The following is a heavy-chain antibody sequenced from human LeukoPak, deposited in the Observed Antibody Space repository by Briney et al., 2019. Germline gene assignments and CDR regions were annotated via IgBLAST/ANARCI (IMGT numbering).Heavy chain of an antibody. CDR2: ISYDGSNK. Sequence: GGSLRLSCAASGFTFSSYVMHWVRQAPGKGLEWVAVISYDGSNKYYADSVKGRFTISRDNSKNTLYLQMNSLRAEDTAVYYCAKDGGSYCDYWGQGTLVTVSS. V-gene: IGHV3-30*18. D-gene: IGHD1-26*01. CDR1: GFTFSSYV. J-gene: IGHJ4*02. CDR3: AKDGGSYCDY.